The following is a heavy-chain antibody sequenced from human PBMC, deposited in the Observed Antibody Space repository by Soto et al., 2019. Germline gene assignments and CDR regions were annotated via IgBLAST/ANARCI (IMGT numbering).Heavy chain of an antibody. D-gene: IGHD3-10*01. V-gene: IGHV3-15*01. CDR2: IKSKTGGGTT. CDR1: GFTFSNAW. CDR3: TTDPPMVRGVNYYYYAMDV. J-gene: IGHJ6*02. Sequence: GGSLRLSCAASGFTFSNAWMSWVRQAPGKGLEWVGRIKSKTGGGTTDYAAPVKGRFTISRDDSKNTLYLQMNSLKTEDTAVYYCTTDPPMVRGVNYYYYAMDVWGQGTTVTVSS.